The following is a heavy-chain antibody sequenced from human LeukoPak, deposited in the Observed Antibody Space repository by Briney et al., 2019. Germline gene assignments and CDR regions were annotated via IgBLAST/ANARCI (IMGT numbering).Heavy chain of an antibody. CDR3: ARDRGNGDYGDYFDS. Sequence: SSQTLSLTCTVSGDSITRGTYYWNWIRQPARKGLEWIGRIHTSSRVNYNPSLKSRVTISIDTSRNLVSLRLTSVTAADAAVYYCARDRGNGDYGDYFDSWGQGTLVSVSS. CDR1: GDSITRGTYY. CDR2: IHTSSRV. J-gene: IGHJ4*02. V-gene: IGHV4-61*02. D-gene: IGHD4-17*01.